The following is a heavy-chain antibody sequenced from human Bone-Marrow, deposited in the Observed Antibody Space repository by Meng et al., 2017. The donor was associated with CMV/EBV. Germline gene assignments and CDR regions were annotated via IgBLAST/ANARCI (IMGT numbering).Heavy chain of an antibody. D-gene: IGHD3-3*01. Sequence: GASLKISCAASGFTFSSYSMNWVRQAPGKGLEWVSSISSSSSYIYYADSVKGRFTISRDNAKNSLYLQMNSLRAEDTAVYYCARGGVDFWSGYYHPTYYFDDWGQGTLVTVSS. CDR2: ISSSSSYI. V-gene: IGHV3-21*01. CDR1: GFTFSSYS. J-gene: IGHJ4*02. CDR3: ARGGVDFWSGYYHPTYYFDD.